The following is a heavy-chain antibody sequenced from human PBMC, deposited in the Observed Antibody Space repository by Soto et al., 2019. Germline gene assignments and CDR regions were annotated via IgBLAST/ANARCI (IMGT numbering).Heavy chain of an antibody. CDR2: ISSSSSTI. J-gene: IGHJ4*02. V-gene: IGHV3-48*02. D-gene: IGHD2-2*01. Sequence: GGSLRLSCAASGFTFSSYSMNWVRQAPGKGLEWVSYISSSSSTIYYADSVKGRFTISRDNAKNSLYLQMNSLRDEDTAVYYCARDPYCSSTSCYRGPFDYWGQGTLVTVSS. CDR1: GFTFSSYS. CDR3: ARDPYCSSTSCYRGPFDY.